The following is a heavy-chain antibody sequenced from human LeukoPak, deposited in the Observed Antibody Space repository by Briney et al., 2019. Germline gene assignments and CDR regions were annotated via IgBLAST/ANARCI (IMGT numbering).Heavy chain of an antibody. Sequence: GGSLRLSCAASGFTFDDYAMYWVRQAPGKGLEWVSGISWNSGSIGYADSVKGRFTISRDNAKNSLYLQMNSLRAEDTALYYCAKDISLEPLYFDYWGQGTMVTVSS. CDR1: GFTFDDYA. CDR3: AKDISLEPLYFDY. J-gene: IGHJ4*02. D-gene: IGHD1-1*01. V-gene: IGHV3-9*01. CDR2: ISWNSGSI.